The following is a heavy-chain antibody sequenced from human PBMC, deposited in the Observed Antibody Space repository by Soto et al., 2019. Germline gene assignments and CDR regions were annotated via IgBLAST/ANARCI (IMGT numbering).Heavy chain of an antibody. V-gene: IGHV4-30-4*01. CDR2: IYYSGST. D-gene: IGHD1-1*01. CDR3: ARERGTMNWWFDP. J-gene: IGHJ5*02. CDR1: CGSISSGDYY. Sequence: PSETLSLTCTFSCGSISSGDYYWSWIRQPPGKGLEWIGYIYYSGSTYYNPSLESRVTISVDTSKNQFSLKLSSVTAADTAVYYCARERGTMNWWFDPWGQGTLVTVSS.